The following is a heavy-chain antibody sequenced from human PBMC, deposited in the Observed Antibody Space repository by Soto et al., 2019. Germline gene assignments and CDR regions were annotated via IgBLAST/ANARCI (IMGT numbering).Heavy chain of an antibody. Sequence: PSETLSLTCTVSGRSISSSNYYWGWLRQPPGKGLEWIGIMYYGSTYYNPSVESRVNLYIDTSTNKFSLKLSSVTAADTAVYYCAGISPWGAGATPDHFDVWGQGTMVTVSS. CDR3: AGISPWGAGATPDHFDV. CDR2: MYYGST. CDR1: GRSISSSNYY. V-gene: IGHV4-39*01. D-gene: IGHD1-26*01. J-gene: IGHJ3*01.